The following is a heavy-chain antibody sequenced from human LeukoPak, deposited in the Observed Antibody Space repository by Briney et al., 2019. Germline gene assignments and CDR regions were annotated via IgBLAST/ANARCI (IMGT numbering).Heavy chain of an antibody. CDR3: ARDTVTNPRYNWFDP. D-gene: IGHD4-17*01. CDR2: IYYSGST. CDR1: GGSISSGGYY. J-gene: IGHJ5*02. Sequence: SETLSLTCTVSGGSISSGGYYWSWIRQHPGKGLEWIGYIYYSGSTYYNPPLKSRVTISVDTSKNQFSLKLSSVTAADTAVYYCARDTVTNPRYNWFDPWGQGTLVTVSS. V-gene: IGHV4-31*03.